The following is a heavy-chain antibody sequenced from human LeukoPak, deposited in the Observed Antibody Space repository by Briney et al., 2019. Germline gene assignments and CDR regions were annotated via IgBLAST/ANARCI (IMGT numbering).Heavy chain of an antibody. CDR2: ISHSAVT. Sequence: SETLSVTCSVSGFSISSAYYWGWIRQPPGKGLEWIGSISHSAVTYYNPSLQSRVTISLDTSKNQLSLKLTSVTAADTAVYYCGREGKLNYGILVSWGQGTLVTVSS. CDR1: GFSISSAYY. V-gene: IGHV4-38-2*02. D-gene: IGHD2-15*01. CDR3: GREGKLNYGILVS. J-gene: IGHJ5*02.